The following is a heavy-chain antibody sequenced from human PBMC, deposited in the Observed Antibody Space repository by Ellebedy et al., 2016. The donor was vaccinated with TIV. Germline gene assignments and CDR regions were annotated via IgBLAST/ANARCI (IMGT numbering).Heavy chain of an antibody. D-gene: IGHD4-17*01. CDR1: GFTFRYYS. CDR3: ARDVAYAFDY. Sequence: GESLKISCAASGFTFRYYSMNWVRQAPGKGLEWVSYISSSGSAIYSADSVKGRFTISRDNAKNSLYLQMNSLRDEDTAVYYCARDVAYAFDYWGQGTLVTVSS. V-gene: IGHV3-48*02. CDR2: ISSSGSAI. J-gene: IGHJ4*02.